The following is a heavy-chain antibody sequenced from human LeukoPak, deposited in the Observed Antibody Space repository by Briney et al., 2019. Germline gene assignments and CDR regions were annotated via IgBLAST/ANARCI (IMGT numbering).Heavy chain of an antibody. D-gene: IGHD2/OR15-2a*01. J-gene: IGHJ5*02. V-gene: IGHV4-4*07. CDR2: IYTNGST. CDR1: GGSISSYN. Sequence: SETLSLTCIVSGGSISSYNWTWIRQPAVKGLEWIGRIYTNGSTCYNPSLKSRVTMSVDTSKNQFSLFLKSVTAADTAMYYCSRDVITSGQLGWFDPWGQGTLVTVSS. CDR3: SRDVITSGQLGWFDP.